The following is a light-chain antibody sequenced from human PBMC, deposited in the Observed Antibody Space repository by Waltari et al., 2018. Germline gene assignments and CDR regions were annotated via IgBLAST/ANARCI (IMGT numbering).Light chain of an antibody. Sequence: SYELTQPPSVSVSPGQTATITCSGVLLTKKFPCWFQQKSGQAPVMVIYEDTKRLSAIPERFSGSSSGTTAALTITGAQVEDEADYYCYSTDIFRSERGVFGGGTKLLVL. J-gene: IGLJ2*01. CDR2: EDT. V-gene: IGLV3-10*01. CDR1: LLTKKF. CDR3: YSTDIFRSERGV.